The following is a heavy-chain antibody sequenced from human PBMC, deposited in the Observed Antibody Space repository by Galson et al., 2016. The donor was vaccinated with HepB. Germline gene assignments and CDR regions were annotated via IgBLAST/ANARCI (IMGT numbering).Heavy chain of an antibody. Sequence: SETLSLTCTVSGGSINNYYWSWIRQPPGKGLEWIGYVFYHGNTNYNPSLKSRVTMSIDTSKNQFSLTLSTVTAADTAIYYCARDPLGYYGMDVWGQGTTVTVSS. CDR1: GGSINNYY. V-gene: IGHV4-59*01. CDR2: VFYHGNT. J-gene: IGHJ6*02. CDR3: ARDPLGYYGMDV. D-gene: IGHD7-27*01.